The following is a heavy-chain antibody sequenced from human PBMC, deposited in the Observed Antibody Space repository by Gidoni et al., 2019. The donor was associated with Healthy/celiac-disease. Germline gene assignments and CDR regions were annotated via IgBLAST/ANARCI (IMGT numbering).Heavy chain of an antibody. V-gene: IGHV4-34*01. CDR2: INHSGST. D-gene: IGHD2-2*01. J-gene: IGHJ6*02. Sequence: QPPGKGLEWLGEINHSGSTNYNPSLKSRVTISVDTSKNQFSLKLSSVTAADTSVYYCARARTRGFVVVPAAGMDVWGQGTTVTVSS. CDR3: ARARTRGFVVVPAAGMDV.